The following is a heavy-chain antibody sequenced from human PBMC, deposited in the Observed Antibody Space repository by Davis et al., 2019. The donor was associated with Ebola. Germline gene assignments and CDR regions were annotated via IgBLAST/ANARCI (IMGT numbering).Heavy chain of an antibody. CDR3: AGYSSGWYYFDY. V-gene: IGHV4-39*01. Sequence: PGGSLRLSCAASAFTFSGYWMGWVRQPPGKGLEWIGSIYYSGSTYYNPSLKSRVTISVDTSKNQFSLKLSSVTAADTAVYYCAGYSSGWYYFDYWGQGTLVTVSS. CDR2: IYYSGST. J-gene: IGHJ4*02. CDR1: AFTFSGYW. D-gene: IGHD6-19*01.